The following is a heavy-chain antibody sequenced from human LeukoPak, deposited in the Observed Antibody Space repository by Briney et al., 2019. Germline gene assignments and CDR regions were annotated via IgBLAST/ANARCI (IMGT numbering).Heavy chain of an antibody. Sequence: SKTVSLTCTVSGGSISSGSYHWSWFRQPAGKGLEWIGRIYTSGSTNYNPSLKSRVTISVDTSKNQFSLKLSSVTAADTALYYCARDSAYGDYGLGWFDPWGLGTLVTVSS. V-gene: IGHV4-61*02. CDR3: ARDSAYGDYGLGWFDP. D-gene: IGHD4-17*01. CDR2: IYTSGST. J-gene: IGHJ5*02. CDR1: GGSISSGSYH.